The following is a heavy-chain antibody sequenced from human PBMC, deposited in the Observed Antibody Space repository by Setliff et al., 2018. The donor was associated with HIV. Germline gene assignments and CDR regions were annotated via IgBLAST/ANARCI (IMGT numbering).Heavy chain of an antibody. Sequence: ASVKVSCKASGYTFTSYGISWVRQAPGQGLEWMGWISAYSGNTNYAQKLQGRVTMTTDTSTSTAYMELRSLRSDDTAVYYCARDSPGRAPGEGAFDIWGQGTMVTVSS. D-gene: IGHD3-16*01. CDR3: ARDSPGRAPGEGAFDI. CDR1: GYTFTSYG. CDR2: ISAYSGNT. J-gene: IGHJ3*02. V-gene: IGHV1-18*01.